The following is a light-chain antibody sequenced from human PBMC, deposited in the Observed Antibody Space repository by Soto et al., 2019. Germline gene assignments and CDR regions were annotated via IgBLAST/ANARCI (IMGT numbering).Light chain of an antibody. J-gene: IGLJ3*02. CDR2: EGN. CDR3: QSYGSSNFWV. CDR1: SGSIASNY. V-gene: IGLV6-57*01. Sequence: NFMLTQPHSVSESPGKTVTISCTRSSGSIASNYVHWYQQRPGSSPTTVIYEGNHRPSGVPDRFSGSIDSSSNSASLTISGLKTEDEADYYCQSYGSSNFWVFCGGTKLTVL.